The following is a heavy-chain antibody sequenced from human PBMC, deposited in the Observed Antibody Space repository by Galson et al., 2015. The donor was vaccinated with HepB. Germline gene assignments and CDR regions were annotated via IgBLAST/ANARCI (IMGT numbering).Heavy chain of an antibody. CDR2: ISAYNGNT. J-gene: IGHJ6*02. CDR3: ATRTLYGSGSYDYYYGMDV. D-gene: IGHD3-10*01. V-gene: IGHV1-18*04. CDR1: GYTFTSYG. Sequence: SVKVSCKASGYTFTSYGISWVRQAPGQGLEWMGWISAYNGNTNYAQKLQGRVTMTTDTSTSTAYMELRSLRSDDTAVYYCATRTLYGSGSYDYYYGMDVWGQGTTVTVSS.